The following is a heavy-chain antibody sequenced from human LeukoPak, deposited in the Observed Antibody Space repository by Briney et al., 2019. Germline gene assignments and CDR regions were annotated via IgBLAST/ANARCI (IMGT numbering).Heavy chain of an antibody. V-gene: IGHV4-59*01. J-gene: IGHJ4*02. CDR2: IYYSGGT. Sequence: SETLSLTCTVSGGSISSYYWSWIRQTPGKGLEWIGYIYYSGGTYYNPSLKSRATISVDTSKNQFSLKLSSVTAADTAVYYCAGDSSGYYYGPNDYWGQGTLVTVSS. D-gene: IGHD3-22*01. CDR1: GGSISSYY. CDR3: AGDSSGYYYGPNDY.